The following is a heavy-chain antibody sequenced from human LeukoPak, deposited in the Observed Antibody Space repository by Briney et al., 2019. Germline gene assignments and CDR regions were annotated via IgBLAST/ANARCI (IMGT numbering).Heavy chain of an antibody. J-gene: IGHJ4*02. V-gene: IGHV3-9*01. CDR1: GFTFDDYA. D-gene: IGHD3-3*01. CDR3: AKDNIRRFLEWLFDS. Sequence: GGSLRLSCAASGFTFDDYAMHWVRQAPGKGLEWVSGISWNSGSIGYADSVKGRFTISRDNAKNSLYLQMNSLRAEDTALYYCAKDNIRRFLEWLFDSWGQGTLATVSS. CDR2: ISWNSGSI.